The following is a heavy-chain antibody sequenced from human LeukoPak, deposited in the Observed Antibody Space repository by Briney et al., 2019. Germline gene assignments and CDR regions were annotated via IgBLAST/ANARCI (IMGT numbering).Heavy chain of an antibody. D-gene: IGHD3-22*01. Sequence: GGSLRLSCAASGFTFSTYWMPWVRQAPGKGLVWVSRIKSDGGTNYADSVKGRFTISRDNAKKTVSLQMNSLRPEDTGVYYCARAPSEIGGYYPEYFRHWGQGTLVTVSS. CDR3: ARAPSEIGGYYPEYFRH. J-gene: IGHJ1*01. CDR2: IKSDGGT. V-gene: IGHV3-74*01. CDR1: GFTFSTYW.